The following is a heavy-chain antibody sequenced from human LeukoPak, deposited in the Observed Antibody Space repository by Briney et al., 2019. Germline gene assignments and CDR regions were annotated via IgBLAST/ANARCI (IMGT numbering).Heavy chain of an antibody. Sequence: SETLSLTCTVSGGSISGSYWSWVRQPPGKGLEWIAYMYNSGSTNYNPSLKSRVTISIDTSKNQFSLKLSSLTAADTAIYYCARGIESYGDYGYWGQGILVTVSS. CDR2: MYNSGST. CDR3: ARGIESYGDYGY. CDR1: GGSISGSY. V-gene: IGHV4-59*01. D-gene: IGHD4-17*01. J-gene: IGHJ4*02.